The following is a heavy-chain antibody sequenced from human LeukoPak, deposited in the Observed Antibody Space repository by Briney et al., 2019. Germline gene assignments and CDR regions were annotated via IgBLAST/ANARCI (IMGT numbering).Heavy chain of an antibody. CDR2: ISSSGSTI. Sequence: PPGGSLRLSCTASGFTFSSYEMNWVLQAPGKGLEWVSYISSSGSTIYYADSVKGRFTISRDNAKNSLYLQMNSLRAEDTAVYYCAELGITMIGGVWGKGTTVTISS. CDR3: AELGITMIGGV. CDR1: GFTFSSYE. D-gene: IGHD3-10*02. V-gene: IGHV3-48*03. J-gene: IGHJ6*04.